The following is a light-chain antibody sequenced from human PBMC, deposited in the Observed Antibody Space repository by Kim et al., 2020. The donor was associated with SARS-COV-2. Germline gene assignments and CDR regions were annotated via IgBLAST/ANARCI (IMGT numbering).Light chain of an antibody. CDR1: RLWNTS. V-gene: IGLV3-1*01. CDR2: QDT. J-gene: IGLJ2*01. CDR3: HAWDSTTTV. Sequence: VSQGQPASITAARVRLWNTSFFSYQHKPGPSLVVCISQDTPRPSGISERFSGSNSWNTATLTISGTQAMNEADYYCHAWDSTTTVFVGGTQLTVL.